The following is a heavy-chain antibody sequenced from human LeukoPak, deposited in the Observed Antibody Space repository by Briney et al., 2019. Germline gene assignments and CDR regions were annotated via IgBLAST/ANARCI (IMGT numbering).Heavy chain of an antibody. J-gene: IGHJ4*02. D-gene: IGHD2-2*01. Sequence: GASVKVSCKASGYTFISYGISWVRQASGQGLEWMGWISAYNGNTNYAQKLQGRVTMTTDTSTSTAYMELRSLRSDDTAVYYCATSLRVQYYFDYWGQGTLVTVSS. CDR2: ISAYNGNT. V-gene: IGHV1-18*01. CDR3: ATSLRVQYYFDY. CDR1: GYTFISYG.